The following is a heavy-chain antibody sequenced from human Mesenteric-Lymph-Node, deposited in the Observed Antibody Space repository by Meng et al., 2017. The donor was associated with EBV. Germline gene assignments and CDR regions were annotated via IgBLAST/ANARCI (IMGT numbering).Heavy chain of an antibody. D-gene: IGHD6-13*01. J-gene: IGHJ4*02. CDR2: LNTDGNRA. CDR1: GFTFSTYW. V-gene: IGHV3-74*01. Sequence: EVQLVESGGGLVQPGGSLRLSCAASGFTFSTYWMHWVRQAPGKGLVWVSRLNTDGNRASYADSVKGRFTISRDNAKNTLYLQMNSLRAEDTAVYYCARAVAAAGFDYWGQGTLVTVSS. CDR3: ARAVAAAGFDY.